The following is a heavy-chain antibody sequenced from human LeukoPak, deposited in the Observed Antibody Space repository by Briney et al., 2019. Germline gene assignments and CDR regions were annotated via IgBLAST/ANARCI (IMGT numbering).Heavy chain of an antibody. CDR3: ARLEHDYGGPGDAFDV. V-gene: IGHV4-61*02. J-gene: IGHJ3*01. D-gene: IGHD4-23*01. CDR1: GGPVRRGSYY. Sequence: SETLSLTCTVSGGPVRRGSYYWSWIRQPAGKGLEWIWRIYTSGSTNYNPSRKSRGTMSVDTSRNQFSLKLSSVTAADTAVYYCARLEHDYGGPGDAFDVWGQGTLVSVSS. CDR2: IYTSGST.